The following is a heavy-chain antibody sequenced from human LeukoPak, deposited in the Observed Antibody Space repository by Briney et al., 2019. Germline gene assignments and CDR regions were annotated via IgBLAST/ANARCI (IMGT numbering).Heavy chain of an antibody. D-gene: IGHD6-6*01. CDR2: INPNSGGT. CDR3: ARVGRSSSPFYAFDI. J-gene: IGHJ3*02. CDR1: GYTFTGYY. Sequence: GASVKVSCKASGYTFTGYYMHWVRQAPGQGLEWMGWINPNSGGTNYAQKFQGRVTMTRDTSISTAYMELSRLRSDDTAVYYCARVGRSSSPFYAFDIWGQGTMVTVSS. V-gene: IGHV1-2*02.